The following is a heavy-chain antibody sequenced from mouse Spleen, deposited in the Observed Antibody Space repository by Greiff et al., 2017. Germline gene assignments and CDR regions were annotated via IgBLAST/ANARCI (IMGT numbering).Heavy chain of an antibody. J-gene: IGHJ2*01. D-gene: IGHD2-2*01. CDR2: IWSGGST. CDR3: ARNSGSYGYVLDY. V-gene: IGHV2-2*02. Sequence: VKVVESGPGLVQPSQSLSITCTVSGFSLTSYGVHWVRQSPGKGLEWLGVIWSGGSTDYNAAFISRLSISKDNSKSQVFFKMNSLQANDTAIYYCARNSGSYGYVLDYWGQGTTLTVSS. CDR1: GFSLTSYG.